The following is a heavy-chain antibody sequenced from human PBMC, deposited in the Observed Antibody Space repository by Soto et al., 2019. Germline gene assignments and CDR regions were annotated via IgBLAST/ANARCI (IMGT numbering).Heavy chain of an antibody. V-gene: IGHV1-18*01. D-gene: IGHD2-2*01. CDR3: ARVKVPAAILGAFDL. CDR2: INPLKGDT. J-gene: IGHJ3*01. Sequence: QVQLVQSGPEMKKPGASVKVSCKASGYTFSTYGITWVRQAPGQGLDWMGWINPLKGDTNSEARFQDRVTMTTDTSTRTAYMELRSLRSDDTAVYYCARVKVPAAILGAFDLWGQGTLVTVSS. CDR1: GYTFSTYG.